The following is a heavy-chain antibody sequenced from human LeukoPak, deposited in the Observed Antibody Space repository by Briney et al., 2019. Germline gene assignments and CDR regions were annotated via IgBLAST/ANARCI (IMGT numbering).Heavy chain of an antibody. V-gene: IGHV3-23*01. CDR2: IFPSGGEI. CDR1: GFTFSTFA. Sequence: GGTLRLSCEASGFTFSTFAMIWVRQPPGKGLEWVSSIFPSGGEIHYADSVRGRFTISRDNSKSTLSLQMNSLRAEDTAIYYCATYRQVLLPFESWGQGTLVTVSS. CDR3: ATYRQVLLPFES. J-gene: IGHJ4*02. D-gene: IGHD2-8*02.